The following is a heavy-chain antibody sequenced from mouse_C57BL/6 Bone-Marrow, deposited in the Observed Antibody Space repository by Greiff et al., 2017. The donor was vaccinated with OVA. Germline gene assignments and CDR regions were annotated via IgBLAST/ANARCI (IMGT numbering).Heavy chain of an antibody. J-gene: IGHJ3*01. Sequence: DVKLQESGAELVRPGASVKLSCTASGFNIKDDYMHWVKQRPEQGLEWIGWIDPENGDTEYASKFQGKATITADTSSNTAYLQLSSLTSEDTAVYYCTTGDYGSRPFAYWGQGTLVTVSA. D-gene: IGHD1-1*01. V-gene: IGHV14-4*01. CDR3: TTGDYGSRPFAY. CDR1: GFNIKDDY. CDR2: IDPENGDT.